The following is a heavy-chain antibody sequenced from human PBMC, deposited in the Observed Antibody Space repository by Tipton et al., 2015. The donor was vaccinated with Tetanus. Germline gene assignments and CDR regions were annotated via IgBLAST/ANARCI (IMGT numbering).Heavy chain of an antibody. Sequence: SLRLSCAASGFSFSTYWMHWVRQAPGKGLVWVSRIHSRGSSTSYADSVKGRFTISRDNAKNTLHLQMNSLRAEDTAVYFCARRSLTNYGLDVRGQGTPVTVSS. CDR1: GFSFSTYW. CDR2: IHSRGSST. V-gene: IGHV3-74*01. J-gene: IGHJ6*02. D-gene: IGHD1-1*01. CDR3: ARRSLTNYGLDV.